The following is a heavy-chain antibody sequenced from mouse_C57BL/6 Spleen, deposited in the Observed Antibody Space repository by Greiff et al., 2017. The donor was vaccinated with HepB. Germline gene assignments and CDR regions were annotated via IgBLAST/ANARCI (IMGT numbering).Heavy chain of an antibody. J-gene: IGHJ3*01. CDR2: INPSNGGT. D-gene: IGHD2-4*01. CDR3: ATYDYGGAWFAY. V-gene: IGHV1-53*01. Sequence: QVQLQQPGTELVKPGASVKLSCKASGYTFTSYWMHWVKQRPGQGLEWIGNINPSNGGTNYNEKFKSKATLTVDKSSSTAYMQLSSLTSEASAVYYCATYDYGGAWFAYWGQGTLVTVSA. CDR1: GYTFTSYW.